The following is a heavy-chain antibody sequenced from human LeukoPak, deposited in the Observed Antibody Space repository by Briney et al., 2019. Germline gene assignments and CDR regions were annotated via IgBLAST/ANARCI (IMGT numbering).Heavy chain of an antibody. J-gene: IGHJ4*02. CDR2: INPNSGGT. V-gene: IGHV1-2*02. Sequence: ASVKVSCEASGYTFTDYYMHWVRPAPGQGLEWMGWINPNSGGTNYAQNFQGRVTMTRDTSISTAYMELSRLRSDDTAVYYCARDLEVWGQGTLVAVSS. CDR1: GYTFTDYY. CDR3: ARDLEV.